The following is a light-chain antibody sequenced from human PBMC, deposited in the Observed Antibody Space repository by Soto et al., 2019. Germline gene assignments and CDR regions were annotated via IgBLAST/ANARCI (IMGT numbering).Light chain of an antibody. CDR2: DVN. Sequence: QSALTQSASVSGSPGQSITISCTGTSSDIGAYNFVSWYQQHPGKAPKLMLYDVNIRPSGVSNRFSGSKSGNTASLTISGFQAEDEADYYCTSWTTSTTMIFGGGTKVTVL. CDR1: SSDIGAYNF. J-gene: IGLJ2*01. V-gene: IGLV2-14*03. CDR3: TSWTTSTTMI.